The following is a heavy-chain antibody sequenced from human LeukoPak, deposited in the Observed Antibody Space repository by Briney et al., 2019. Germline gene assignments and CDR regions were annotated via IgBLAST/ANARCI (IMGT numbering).Heavy chain of an antibody. V-gene: IGHV1-18*01. CDR3: ARVDPTYCSSTSCYIELFDY. D-gene: IGHD2-2*02. Sequence: ASVKVSCKASGYTFTSYGISWVRQAPGQGLEWMGWISAYNGNTNYAQKLQGRVTMTTDTSTSTAYMELSRLRSDDTAVYYCARVDPTYCSSTSCYIELFDYWGQGTLVTVSS. CDR2: ISAYNGNT. CDR1: GYTFTSYG. J-gene: IGHJ4*02.